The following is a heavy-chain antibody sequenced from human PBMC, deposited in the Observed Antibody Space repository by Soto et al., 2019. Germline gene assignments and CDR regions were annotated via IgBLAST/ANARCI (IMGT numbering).Heavy chain of an antibody. Sequence: QLQLQESGPGLVKPSETLSLTCTVSGGSITSSSYYWGWIRQPPGKGLEWIGSIYYSGNTYYTPSLNSRVPISVDTSKNQFSLKLSSVTAADTAVYYCAREGGRYCSGGSCQVDYWGQGTLVTVSS. D-gene: IGHD2-15*01. J-gene: IGHJ4*02. CDR3: AREGGRYCSGGSCQVDY. CDR1: GGSITSSSYY. V-gene: IGHV4-39*02. CDR2: IYYSGNT.